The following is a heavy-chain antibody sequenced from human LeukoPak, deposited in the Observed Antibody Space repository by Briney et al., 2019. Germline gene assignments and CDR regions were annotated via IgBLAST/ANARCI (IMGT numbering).Heavy chain of an antibody. Sequence: SETLSLTCTVSGGSISSHYWSWIRQPAGKGLEWIGRIYISGSTGYNPSLKSRVTMSVDTSKNQFFLKLSSVTAADTAVYYCARDQRAYYHMDVWGEGTTVTVSS. CDR2: IYISGST. V-gene: IGHV4-4*07. J-gene: IGHJ6*03. CDR3: ARDQRAYYHMDV. CDR1: GGSISSHY.